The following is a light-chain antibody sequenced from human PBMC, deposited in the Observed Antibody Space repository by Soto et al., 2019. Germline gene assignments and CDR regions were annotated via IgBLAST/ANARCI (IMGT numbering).Light chain of an antibody. J-gene: IGKJ2*01. Sequence: EIVLTQSPGTLSFSPGERATLSCRASQSVSSNYLAWYQQKPGQAPRLLIYGASSRATGIPDRFSGSGSGTDFTLTVGRLEPEDFAVFYCQQYGSSPPTFGQGTKVEIK. V-gene: IGKV3-20*01. CDR3: QQYGSSPPT. CDR2: GAS. CDR1: QSVSSNY.